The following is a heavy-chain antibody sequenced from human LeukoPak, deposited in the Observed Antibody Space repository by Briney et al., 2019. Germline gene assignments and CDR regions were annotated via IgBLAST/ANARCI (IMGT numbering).Heavy chain of an antibody. J-gene: IGHJ4*02. CDR2: IKQDGSEK. Sequence: GGSLRLSCAASGFSFSTYWMSWVRQAPGKGLEWVANIKQDGSEKYYVDSVKGRFTISRDNAKNSLYLQMNSLRAEDTAVYYCARVDSTSWFGHWGQGTLVTVSS. CDR3: ARVDSTSWFGH. CDR1: GFSFSTYW. V-gene: IGHV3-7*05. D-gene: IGHD6-13*01.